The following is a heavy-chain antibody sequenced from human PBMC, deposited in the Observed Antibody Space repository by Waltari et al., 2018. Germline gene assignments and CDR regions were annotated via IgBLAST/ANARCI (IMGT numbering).Heavy chain of an antibody. V-gene: IGHV3-33*01. Sequence: QVQLVESGGGVVQPGRSLRLSCAASGFTFSSYGMHWVRQAPGKGLEWVAVIWYDGSNNYYADSVKGRFTISRDNSKNTLYLQMNSLRAEDTAVYYCASSGVVVAATFFPHDAFDIWGQGTMVTVSS. J-gene: IGHJ3*02. CDR2: IWYDGSNN. CDR1: GFTFSSYG. CDR3: ASSGVVVAATFFPHDAFDI. D-gene: IGHD2-15*01.